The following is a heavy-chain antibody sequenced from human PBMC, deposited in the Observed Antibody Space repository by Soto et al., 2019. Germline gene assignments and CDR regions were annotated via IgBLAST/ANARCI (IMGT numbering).Heavy chain of an antibody. V-gene: IGHV4-31*02. CDR1: GGSINRGHYY. Sequence: QVQLQESGPGLVKPSETLSLTCSVSGGSINRGHYYWSWIRQRPGKGLDWIGHIYYDGTSYHSPSLKGRLAISPDTAKNPFSLKLTSVTAADTATYYCARRPAVGPVDNWGQGILVTVSS. CDR3: ARRPAVGPVDN. CDR2: IYYDGTS. J-gene: IGHJ4*02. D-gene: IGHD3-16*01.